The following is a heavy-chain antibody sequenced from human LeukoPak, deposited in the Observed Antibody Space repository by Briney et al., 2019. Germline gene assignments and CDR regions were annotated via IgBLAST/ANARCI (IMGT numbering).Heavy chain of an antibody. CDR1: GFTVSSNY. D-gene: IGHD3-3*01. CDR2: IYSGGST. CDR3: ARAIGSDFWSGYLFDY. J-gene: IGHJ4*02. Sequence: GGSLRLSCAASGFTVSSNYMSWVRQAPGKGLDWVSFIYSGGSTYYADSVKGRFTISRDNSKNTLYLQMNSLRAEDTAVYYSARAIGSDFWSGYLFDYWGQGTLVTVSS. V-gene: IGHV3-66*02.